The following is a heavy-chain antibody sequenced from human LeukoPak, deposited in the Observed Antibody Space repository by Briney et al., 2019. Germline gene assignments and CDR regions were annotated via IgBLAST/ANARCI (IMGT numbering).Heavy chain of an antibody. CDR3: ASQRVWFGDTRGYFDY. CDR1: GYTFTGYY. CDR2: INPNSGGT. D-gene: IGHD3-10*01. V-gene: IGHV1-2*02. Sequence: ASVKVSCKASGYTFTGYYMHWVRQAPGQGLEWMGWINPNSGGTNYAQKLQGRVTMTRDTSISTAYMELSRLRSDDTAVYYSASQRVWFGDTRGYFDYWGQGTLVTVSS. J-gene: IGHJ4*02.